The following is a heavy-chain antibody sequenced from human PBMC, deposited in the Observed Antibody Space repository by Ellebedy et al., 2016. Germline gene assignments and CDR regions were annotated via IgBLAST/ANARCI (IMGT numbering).Heavy chain of an antibody. D-gene: IGHD3-10*01. Sequence: SQTLSLTCGISGDSVSSDTVAWNWIRQSPSRGLEWLGRTYYRSKWFHDYAVSVQSRISITADTSKNQFTLQLISVSPEDTAVYYCARDQALGELDYWGQGTLVTVSS. CDR2: TYYRSKWFH. V-gene: IGHV6-1*01. CDR1: GDSVSSDTVA. CDR3: ARDQALGELDY. J-gene: IGHJ4*02.